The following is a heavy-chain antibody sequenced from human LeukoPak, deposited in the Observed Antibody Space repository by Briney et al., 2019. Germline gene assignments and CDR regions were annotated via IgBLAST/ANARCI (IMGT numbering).Heavy chain of an antibody. Sequence: ASVKVSCKASGYTFTGYYMHWVRQAPGQGLEWMGRINPNSGGTNYAQKFQGRVTMTRDTSISTAYMELSRLRSDDTAVYYCARDGPGHYYDSSGYHDYWGQGTLVTASS. CDR2: INPNSGGT. V-gene: IGHV1-2*06. CDR3: ARDGPGHYYDSSGYHDY. J-gene: IGHJ4*02. D-gene: IGHD3-22*01. CDR1: GYTFTGYY.